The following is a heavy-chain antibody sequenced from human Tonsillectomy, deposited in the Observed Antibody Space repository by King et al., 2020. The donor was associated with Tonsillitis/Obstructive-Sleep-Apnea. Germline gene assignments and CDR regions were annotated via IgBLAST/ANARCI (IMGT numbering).Heavy chain of an antibody. J-gene: IGHJ6*03. CDR3: ARLKGRYCSSTSCSTNYYMDV. CDR2: INAGNGNT. CDR1: GYTFTSYA. Sequence: QLVQSGAEVKKPGASVKVSCKASGYTFTSYAMHWVRQAPGQRLEWMGWINAGNGNTKYSQKFQGRVTITRDTSASTAYMGLCSPRSEDTAVYYCARLKGRYCSSTSCSTNYYMDVWGKGTTVTVSS. D-gene: IGHD2-2*01. V-gene: IGHV1-3*01.